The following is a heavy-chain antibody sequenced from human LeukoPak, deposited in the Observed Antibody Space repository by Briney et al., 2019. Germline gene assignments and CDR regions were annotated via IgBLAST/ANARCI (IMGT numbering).Heavy chain of an antibody. CDR1: GHTFNNHI. J-gene: IGHJ4*02. CDR2: INPRDGTT. CDR3: ARGADQEFDF. V-gene: IGHV1-46*02. Sequence: ASVKVSCKSSGHTFNNHIIHWVRQAPGQGLEWMGMINPRDGTTRTLQKFQGRVTMTRDTSTSTLYMGLSSLRSEYTATYFCARGADQEFDFWGQGTLVPVSS.